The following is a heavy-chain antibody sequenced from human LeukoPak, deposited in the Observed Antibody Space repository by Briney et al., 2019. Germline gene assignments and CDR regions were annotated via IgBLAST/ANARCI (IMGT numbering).Heavy chain of an antibody. Sequence: PSETLSLTCTVSGGSISSSSYYWGWTRQPPGKGLEWIGSIYYSGSTYYNPSLKSRVTISVDTSKNQFSLKLCSVTAADTAVYYCARRGYDSSGYYYAYWGQGTLVTVPS. J-gene: IGHJ4*02. V-gene: IGHV4-39*01. CDR3: ARRGYDSSGYYYAY. CDR2: IYYSGST. D-gene: IGHD3-22*01. CDR1: GGSISSSSYY.